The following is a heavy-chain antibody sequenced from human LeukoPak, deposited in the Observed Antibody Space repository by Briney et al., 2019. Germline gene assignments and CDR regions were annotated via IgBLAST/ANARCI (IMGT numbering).Heavy chain of an antibody. V-gene: IGHV1-69*04. J-gene: IGHJ4*02. CDR1: GGTFSSYA. CDR2: IIPILGIA. D-gene: IGHD3-10*01. CDR3: ARVVGGSGSYYNTPADY. Sequence: SVKVSCKASGGTFSSYAISWVRQAPGQGLEWMGRIIPILGIANYAQKFQGRVTTTADKSTSTAYMELSSLRSEDTAVYYCARVVGGSGSYYNTPADYWGQGTLVTVSS.